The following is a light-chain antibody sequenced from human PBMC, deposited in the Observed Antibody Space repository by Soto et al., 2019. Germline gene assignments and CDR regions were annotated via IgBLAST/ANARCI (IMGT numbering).Light chain of an antibody. V-gene: IGLV2-14*01. CDR3: SSYTSSTTWV. CDR2: EVN. J-gene: IGLJ3*02. CDR1: NSDVGGYNY. Sequence: QSALTQRASVSGSPGQSITISCTGTNSDVGGYNYVSWYQHHPGKAPKLMIYEVNNRPSGVSDRFSASKSGNTASLTISGLQAEDEADYYCSSYTSSTTWVFGGGTKLTVL.